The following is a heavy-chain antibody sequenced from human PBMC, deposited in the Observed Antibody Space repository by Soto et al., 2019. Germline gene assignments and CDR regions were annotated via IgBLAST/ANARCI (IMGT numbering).Heavy chain of an antibody. Sequence: SETLSLTCTVSGGSISSSSYYWGWIRQPPGKGLEWIGSIYYSGSTYYNPSLKSRVTISVDTSKNQFSLKLSSVTAADTAVYYCARIYCSGGSCYSGYYYYGMDVWGQGTTVT. V-gene: IGHV4-39*01. CDR2: IYYSGST. CDR3: ARIYCSGGSCYSGYYYYGMDV. CDR1: GGSISSSSYY. J-gene: IGHJ6*02. D-gene: IGHD2-15*01.